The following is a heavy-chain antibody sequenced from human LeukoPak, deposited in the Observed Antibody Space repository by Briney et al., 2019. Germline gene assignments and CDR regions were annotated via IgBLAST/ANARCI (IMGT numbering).Heavy chain of an antibody. J-gene: IGHJ4*02. CDR3: ARVGAYYDFWSGIREYYFDY. Sequence: SETLSLTCTVSGGSISSYYWSWIRQPPGKGLEWIGYIYYSGSTNYNPSLKSRVTISVDTSKNQFSLKLSSVTAADTAVYYCARVGAYYDFWSGIREYYFDYWGQGTLVTVSS. CDR2: IYYSGST. CDR1: GGSISSYY. V-gene: IGHV4-59*01. D-gene: IGHD3-3*01.